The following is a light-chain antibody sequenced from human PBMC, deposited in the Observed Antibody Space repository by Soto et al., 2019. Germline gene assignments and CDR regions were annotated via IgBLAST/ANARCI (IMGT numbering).Light chain of an antibody. V-gene: IGKV3-15*01. CDR2: GAS. J-gene: IGKJ4*01. Sequence: EILLTQSPSTLSVSPGERATLSCRASQSVSSNLAWYQQKPGTAPRLLIYGASTRPSGFPARFRGVGSGTGFTLTISGLQSEDFAVYYYEQYNDWAPRTFGGGTKVEI. CDR1: QSVSSN. CDR3: EQYNDWAPRT.